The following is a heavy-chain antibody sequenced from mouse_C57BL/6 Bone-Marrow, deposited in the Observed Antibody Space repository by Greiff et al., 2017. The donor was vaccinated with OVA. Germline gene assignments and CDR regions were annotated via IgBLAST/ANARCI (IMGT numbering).Heavy chain of an antibody. J-gene: IGHJ2*01. D-gene: IGHD1-1*01. CDR3: AIYYGSSYFDY. Sequence: LEESGPELVKPGASVKISCKASGYAFSSSWMNWVKQRPGKGLEWIGRIYPGDGDTNYNGKFKGKATLTADKSSSTAYMQLSSLTSEDSAVYFCAIYYGSSYFDYWGQGTTLTVSS. CDR1: GYAFSSSW. CDR2: IYPGDGDT. V-gene: IGHV1-82*01.